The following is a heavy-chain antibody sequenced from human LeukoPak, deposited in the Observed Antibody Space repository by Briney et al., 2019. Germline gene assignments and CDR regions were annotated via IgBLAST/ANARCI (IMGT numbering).Heavy chain of an antibody. J-gene: IGHJ3*02. CDR3: ARDLLVRGIRVALDI. D-gene: IGHD3-10*01. V-gene: IGHV4-30-2*01. CDR2: IYHSGST. CDR1: GGSISSGGYS. Sequence: SQTLSLTCAVSGGSISSGGYSWSWIRQPPGKGLEWIGYIYHSGSTYYNPSLKSRVTISVDRSKNQFSLKLSSVTAADTAVYYCARDLLVRGIRVALDIWGQGTVVTVSS.